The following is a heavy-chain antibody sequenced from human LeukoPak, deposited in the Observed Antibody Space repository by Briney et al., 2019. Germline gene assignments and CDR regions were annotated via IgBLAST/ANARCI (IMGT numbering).Heavy chain of an antibody. Sequence: QAGGSLRLSCAVSGFIFSSSAMSWVRQAPGKGLEWVSAISGGGDDTSYADSARGRFTVSRDNSKNTLYLQMNSLRADDTAVYHCVRRMTGSNRWMSCEYWGQGTLVTVSS. J-gene: IGHJ4*02. CDR3: VRRMTGSNRWMSCEY. V-gene: IGHV3-23*01. CDR1: GFIFSSSA. CDR2: ISGGGDDT. D-gene: IGHD1-26*01.